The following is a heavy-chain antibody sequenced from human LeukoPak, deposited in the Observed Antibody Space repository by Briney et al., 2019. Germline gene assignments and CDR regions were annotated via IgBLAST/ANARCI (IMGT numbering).Heavy chain of an antibody. V-gene: IGHV4-39*07. J-gene: IGHJ5*02. Sequence: SETLSLTCTVSGGSISSSSYYWGWIRQPPGKGLEWIGSIYYSGSTYYNPSLKSRVTISVDTSKNQFSLKLSSVTAADTAVYYCARRLYSSWYRGGWFDPWGQGTLVTVSS. CDR2: IYYSGST. D-gene: IGHD6-13*01. CDR3: ARRLYSSWYRGGWFDP. CDR1: GGSISSSSYY.